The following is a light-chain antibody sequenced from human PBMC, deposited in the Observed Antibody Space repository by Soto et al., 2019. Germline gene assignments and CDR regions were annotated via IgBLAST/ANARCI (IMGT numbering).Light chain of an antibody. CDR1: QSVSSH. Sequence: EIVMTQSPATLSVSPGERATLPCRASQSVSSHLAWYQQKPGQAPRLLISGASTRATGIPARFSGSESGTELILTISCLQSEDFAFYYCQQYHIWWTFGQGTKVDIK. V-gene: IGKV3-15*01. CDR3: QQYHIWWT. J-gene: IGKJ1*01. CDR2: GAS.